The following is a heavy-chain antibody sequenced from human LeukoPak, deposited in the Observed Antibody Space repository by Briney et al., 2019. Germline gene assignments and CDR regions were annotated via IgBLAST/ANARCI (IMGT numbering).Heavy chain of an antibody. J-gene: IGHJ4*02. V-gene: IGHV3-30-3*01. CDR1: GFTFSTYA. Sequence: PGGSLRLSCAASGFTFSTYAMHWVRQAPGKGLEWVAVISYDGNTKYYADSVKGRFTISRDNSKNTLYLQMYSLRTEDTAVYYCAPRLELNWGQGTLVTVSS. D-gene: IGHD1-7*01. CDR3: APRLELN. CDR2: ISYDGNTK.